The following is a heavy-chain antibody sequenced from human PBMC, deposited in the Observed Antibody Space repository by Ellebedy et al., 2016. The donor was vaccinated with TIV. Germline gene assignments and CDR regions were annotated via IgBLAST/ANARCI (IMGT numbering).Heavy chain of an antibody. J-gene: IGHJ4*02. CDR1: GFTFSSYA. CDR3: AKDREGGSAYDFWTGPKLTFDS. V-gene: IGHV3-23*01. D-gene: IGHD3-3*01. Sequence: GESLKISCAASGFTFSSYAMSWVRQAPGKGLEWVSTMSGSGGRIYHADSVKGRFTISRDNSNNTLYLQLNSLRGEDSAVYFCAKDREGGSAYDFWTGPKLTFDSWGQGTLVTVSS. CDR2: MSGSGGRI.